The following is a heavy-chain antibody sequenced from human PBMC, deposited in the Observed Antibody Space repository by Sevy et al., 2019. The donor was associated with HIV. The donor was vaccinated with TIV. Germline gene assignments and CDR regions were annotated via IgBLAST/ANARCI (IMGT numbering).Heavy chain of an antibody. V-gene: IGHV3-21*01. CDR3: ARDEAVYSSSSYFDY. CDR1: GFTFSSYS. CDR2: ISSSSYI. Sequence: GGSLRLSCAASGFTFSSYSMNWVRQAPGKVLEWVSSISSSSYIYYADSVKGRFTISRDNAKNSLYLQMNILRAEDTAVYYCARDEAVYSSSSYFDYWGQGTLVTVSS. J-gene: IGHJ4*02. D-gene: IGHD6-6*01.